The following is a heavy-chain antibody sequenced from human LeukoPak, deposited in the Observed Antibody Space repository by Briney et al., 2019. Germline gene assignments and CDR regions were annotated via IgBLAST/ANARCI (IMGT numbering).Heavy chain of an antibody. D-gene: IGHD6-19*01. V-gene: IGHV3-48*03. J-gene: IGHJ4*02. CDR2: IDATSGTI. CDR3: ARDATVGVPGTLYFDH. Sequence: GGSLRLSCAASGYIFSTYEMNWVRQAQGKGLEWVSYIDATSGTIHYGDSVKGRFTISRDNAKNSLYLQMNRLRVEDTAVYYCARDATVGVPGTLYFDHWGQGILVTVSS. CDR1: GYIFSTYE.